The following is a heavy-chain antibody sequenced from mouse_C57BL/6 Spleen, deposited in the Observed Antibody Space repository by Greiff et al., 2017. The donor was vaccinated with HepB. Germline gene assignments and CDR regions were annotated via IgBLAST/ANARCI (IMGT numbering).Heavy chain of an antibody. CDR1: GFSLTSYG. D-gene: IGHD2-4*01. Sequence: VMLVESGPGLVQPSQRLSITCTVSGFSLTSYGVHWVRQSPGKGLEWLGVIWRGGSTDYNAAFMSRLSITKDNSKSQVFFKMNSLQADDTAIYYCAKGDYDYDVGGFAYWGQGTLVTVSA. CDR2: IWRGGST. V-gene: IGHV2-5*01. J-gene: IGHJ3*01. CDR3: AKGDYDYDVGGFAY.